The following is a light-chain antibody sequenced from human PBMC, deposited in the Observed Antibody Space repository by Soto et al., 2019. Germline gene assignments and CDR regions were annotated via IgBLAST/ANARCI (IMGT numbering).Light chain of an antibody. Sequence: EIVLTPSPATLSVSPGERDTLSCRASQSVSDNLAWYQQKPGQAPRLLIYDASTRATGIPARFGGSGSGTEFTLTISSLQSEDFAVYFCQQYNNWPWTFGQGTKVEIK. V-gene: IGKV3-15*01. CDR1: QSVSDN. J-gene: IGKJ1*01. CDR2: DAS. CDR3: QQYNNWPWT.